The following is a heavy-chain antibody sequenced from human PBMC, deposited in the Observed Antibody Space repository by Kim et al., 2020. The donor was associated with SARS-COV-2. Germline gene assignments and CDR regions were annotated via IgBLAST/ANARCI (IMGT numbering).Heavy chain of an antibody. Sequence: GGSLSLSCAASGFTFSSYAMSWVRQAPGKGLEWVSAISGSGGSTYYADSVKGRFTISRDNSKNTLYLQMHSLGAEDTAGYYCAKVRARLLGYYYYGMDVWGQGTTVTVSS. CDR2: ISGSGGST. CDR1: GFTFSSYA. D-gene: IGHD2-8*02. CDR3: AKVRARLLGYYYYGMDV. V-gene: IGHV3-23*01. J-gene: IGHJ6*02.